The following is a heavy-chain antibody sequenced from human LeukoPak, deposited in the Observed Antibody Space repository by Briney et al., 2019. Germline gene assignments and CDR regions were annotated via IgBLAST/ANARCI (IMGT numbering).Heavy chain of an antibody. CDR3: AGYSYGYFPNPFDY. J-gene: IGHJ4*02. CDR2: LSHSGSS. Sequence: PSETLSLTCTVSGYSISSGYYWDWIRQPPGKGLEWIGTLSHSGSSYYNPSLKSRVTISVDTSKNQFSLKLSSVTAADTAVYYCAGYSYGYFPNPFDYWGQGTLVTVSS. V-gene: IGHV4-38-2*02. CDR1: GYSISSGYY. D-gene: IGHD5-18*01.